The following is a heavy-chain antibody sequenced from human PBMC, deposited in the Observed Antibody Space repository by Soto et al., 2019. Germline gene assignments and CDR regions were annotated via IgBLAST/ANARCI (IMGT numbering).Heavy chain of an antibody. V-gene: IGHV3-21*01. J-gene: IGHJ6*02. D-gene: IGHD4-17*01. Sequence: EVQLVESGGGLVKPGGSLRLSCAASGFTFSSYSMNWVRQAPGKGLEWVSSISSSSSYIYYADSVKGRFTISRDNAKNSLYLQMNSLRAEDTAVYYCARDQSHYGDSIRHHYYGMDVWGQGTTVTVSS. CDR1: GFTFSSYS. CDR2: ISSSSSYI. CDR3: ARDQSHYGDSIRHHYYGMDV.